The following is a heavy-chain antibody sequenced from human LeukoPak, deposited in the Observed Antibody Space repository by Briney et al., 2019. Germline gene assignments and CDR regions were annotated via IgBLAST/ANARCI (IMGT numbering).Heavy chain of an antibody. Sequence: GGSLRLSCAASGFTFSSYAMSWVRQAPGRGLEWLSSVSGSGGSSYFADSVKGRFTFSRDNSKNTLYLQINSLRADDTAVYYCAKDLRVAVGRGYSEYWGQGTLVTVSS. J-gene: IGHJ4*02. CDR2: VSGSGGSS. D-gene: IGHD6-19*01. CDR1: GFTFSSYA. CDR3: AKDLRVAVGRGYSEY. V-gene: IGHV3-23*01.